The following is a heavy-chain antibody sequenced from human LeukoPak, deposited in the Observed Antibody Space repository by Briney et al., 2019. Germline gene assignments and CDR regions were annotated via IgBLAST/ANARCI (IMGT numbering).Heavy chain of an antibody. CDR2: FDVIDSET. CDR1: GSSLSELS. CDR3: AAGRPYSLLDY. D-gene: IGHD5-18*01. Sequence: ASVKVSCTVSGSSLSELSLYWVRQAPGKGLEWMGGFDVIDSETFYAQKFQGRVTMTEDSSTDTAYMELRSLTSDDTAMYYCAAGRPYSLLDYWGQGTLVTVSS. V-gene: IGHV1-24*01. J-gene: IGHJ4*02.